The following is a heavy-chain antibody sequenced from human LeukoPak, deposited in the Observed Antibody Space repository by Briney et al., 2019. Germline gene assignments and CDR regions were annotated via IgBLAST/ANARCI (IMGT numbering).Heavy chain of an antibody. Sequence: GASVKVSCKASGYTFTGYYMHWVRQAPGQGLEWMGCINPNSGGTNYAQKFQGRVTMTRDTSISTAYMELSRLRSDDTAVYYCARDGSGGSWNDAFDIWGQGTMVTVSS. D-gene: IGHD2-15*01. CDR2: INPNSGGT. CDR3: ARDGSGGSWNDAFDI. J-gene: IGHJ3*02. CDR1: GYTFTGYY. V-gene: IGHV1-2*02.